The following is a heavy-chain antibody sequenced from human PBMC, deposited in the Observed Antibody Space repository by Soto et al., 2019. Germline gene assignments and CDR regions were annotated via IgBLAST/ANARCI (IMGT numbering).Heavy chain of an antibody. J-gene: IGHJ5*02. Sequence: PGGSLRLSCAASGFTFSSYEMNWVRQAPGKGLEWVSYISSSGSTIYYADSVKGRFTISRDNAKNSLYLQMNSLRAEDTAVYYCASYSNYINWFDPWGQGTLVTVSS. D-gene: IGHD4-4*01. V-gene: IGHV3-48*03. CDR1: GFTFSSYE. CDR3: ASYSNYINWFDP. CDR2: ISSSGSTI.